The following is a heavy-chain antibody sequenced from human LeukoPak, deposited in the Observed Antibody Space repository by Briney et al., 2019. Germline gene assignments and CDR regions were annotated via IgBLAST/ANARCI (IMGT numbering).Heavy chain of an antibody. V-gene: IGHV1-18*01. Sequence: VAAVKVSCKASGYTFTSYGISWVRQAPGQGIEWMGWISAYNGNTNYAQKLQGRVTMTTDTSTSTAYMELRSLRSDDTAVYYCARDSADLDYYGSGSYWWGQGTLVTVSS. D-gene: IGHD3-10*01. J-gene: IGHJ4*02. CDR2: ISAYNGNT. CDR3: ARDSADLDYYGSGSYW. CDR1: GYTFTSYG.